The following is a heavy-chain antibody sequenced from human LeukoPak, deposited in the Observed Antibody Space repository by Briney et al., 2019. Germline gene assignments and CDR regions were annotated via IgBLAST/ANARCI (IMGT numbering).Heavy chain of an antibody. CDR2: MNPNSGNT. CDR3: ARGGYSSSWRYYYYMDA. CDR1: GYTFTSYD. J-gene: IGHJ6*03. Sequence: ASVKVSCKASGYTFTSYDINWVRQATGQGLEWMGWMNPNSGNTGYAQKFQGRVTMTRNTSISTAYMELSSLRSEDTAVYYCARGGYSSSWRYYYYMDAWGKGTTVTVSS. V-gene: IGHV1-8*01. D-gene: IGHD6-13*01.